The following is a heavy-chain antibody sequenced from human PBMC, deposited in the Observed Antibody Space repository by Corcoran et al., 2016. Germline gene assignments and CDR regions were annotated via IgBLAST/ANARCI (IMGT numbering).Heavy chain of an antibody. CDR3: ASRSPELGIDY. CDR2: IYPGDSDT. D-gene: IGHD7-27*01. V-gene: IGHV5-51*01. Sequence: EVQLVQSGAEVKKPGESLKLSCKGSGYRFTSYWIGWVRQMPGKGLVWMGIIYPGDSDTRYSQSFQGQVTIAADKSISTAYLQWSSLKASDTATDDCASRSPELGIDYWGQGTLVTVSS. CDR1: GYRFTSYW. J-gene: IGHJ4*02.